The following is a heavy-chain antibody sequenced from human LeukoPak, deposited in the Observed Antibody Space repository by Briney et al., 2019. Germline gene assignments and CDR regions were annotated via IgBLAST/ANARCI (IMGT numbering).Heavy chain of an antibody. CDR2: TSHDGSFK. V-gene: IGHV3-30*04. CDR3: ARDREIWLPHNWFDP. J-gene: IGHJ5*02. Sequence: GGSLRLSCAASGFIFRNCAIHWVRQAPGKGLEWVAITSHDGSFKSYGDSVKGRFTISRDNAKNSLFLQMNSLRAEDTAVYYCARDREIWLPHNWFDPWGQGTLVTVSS. D-gene: IGHD5-24*01. CDR1: GFIFRNCA.